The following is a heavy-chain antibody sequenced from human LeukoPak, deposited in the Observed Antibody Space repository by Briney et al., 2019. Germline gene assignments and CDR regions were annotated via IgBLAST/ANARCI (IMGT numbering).Heavy chain of an antibody. CDR2: IYYIGIT. V-gene: IGHV4-31*02. CDR3: ARNYGSGSYREGFDY. J-gene: IGHJ4*02. Sequence: IYYIGITYYNPSLKMRVTISVDTSKNQFSLKLSSVTAADTAVYYCARNYGSGSYREGFDYWGQGTLVTVSS. D-gene: IGHD3-10*01.